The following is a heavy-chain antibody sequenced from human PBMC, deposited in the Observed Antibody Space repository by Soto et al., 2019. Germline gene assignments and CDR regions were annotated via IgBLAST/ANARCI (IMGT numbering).Heavy chain of an antibody. CDR2: IYYSGST. Sequence: SETLSLTCTVSGGSISSYYWSWIRQPPGKGLEWIGYIYYSGSTNYNPSLKSRVTISVDTSKNQFSLKLSSVTAADTAVYYCASSLSGGVITNYFGYWGQGTLVNVSS. CDR1: GGSISSYY. J-gene: IGHJ4*02. V-gene: IGHV4-59*12. D-gene: IGHD3-3*01. CDR3: ASSLSGGVITNYFGY.